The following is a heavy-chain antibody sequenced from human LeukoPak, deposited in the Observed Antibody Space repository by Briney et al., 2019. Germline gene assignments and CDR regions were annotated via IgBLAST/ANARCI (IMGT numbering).Heavy chain of an antibody. J-gene: IGHJ4*02. CDR1: GGSIRSYY. CDR2: ISYSGYT. V-gene: IGHV4-59*01. Sequence: PSETLSLTCTVSGGSIRSYYWSWIRQAPGKGLEWIGFISYSGYTSYSPSLKSRDAISVDTSKSQFSLRLSSMTAADTAIYYCARGRNDNGGMFFDSWAQGTLVTVSS. CDR3: ARGRNDNGGMFFDS. D-gene: IGHD4-23*01.